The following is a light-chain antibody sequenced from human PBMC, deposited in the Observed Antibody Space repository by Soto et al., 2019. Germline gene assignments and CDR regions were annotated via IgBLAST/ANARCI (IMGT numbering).Light chain of an antibody. V-gene: IGKV1-5*03. J-gene: IGKJ1*01. CDR2: KAS. CDR1: QSVSTW. CDR3: QELNSYPRT. Sequence: DIQMTQSPSTLSASVGDSVTISCRASQSVSTWLAWYQQKPGRPPKLLIYKASTLQSGVPSRFSGSGSGTEFTLTIHSLQPEDFATYYCQELNSYPRTFGQGTKVDIK.